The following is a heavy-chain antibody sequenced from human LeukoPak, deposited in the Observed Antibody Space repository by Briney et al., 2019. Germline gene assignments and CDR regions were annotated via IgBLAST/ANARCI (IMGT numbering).Heavy chain of an antibody. CDR2: ISYDGNKK. CDR1: GFTFSSYA. CDR3: ARAYCSGGSCQATYYYYYMDV. J-gene: IGHJ6*03. V-gene: IGHV3-30*04. Sequence: GRSLRLSCAASGFTFSSYAMHWVRQAPGKGLEWVAFISYDGNKKYYADSVKGRFTISRDNSKNTLYLQMNSLRAEDTAVYYCARAYCSGGSCQATYYYYYMDVWGKGTTVTVS. D-gene: IGHD2-15*01.